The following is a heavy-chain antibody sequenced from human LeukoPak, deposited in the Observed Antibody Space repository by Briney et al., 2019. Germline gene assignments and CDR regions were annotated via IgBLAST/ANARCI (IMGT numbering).Heavy chain of an antibody. D-gene: IGHD3-3*01. CDR3: ARGWVYYDFWSGYYTGNWFGP. CDR1: GGSFSGYH. Sequence: PSETLSLTCAVYGGSFSGYHWSWIRQPPGKGLEWIGEINHSGSTNYNPSLKSRVTISVDTSKNQFSLKLSSVTAADTAVYYCARGWVYYDFWSGYYTGNWFGPWGQGTLVTVSS. V-gene: IGHV4-34*01. J-gene: IGHJ5*02. CDR2: INHSGST.